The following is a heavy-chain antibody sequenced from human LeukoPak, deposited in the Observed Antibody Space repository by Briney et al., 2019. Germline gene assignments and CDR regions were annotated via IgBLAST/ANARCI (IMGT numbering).Heavy chain of an antibody. V-gene: IGHV6-1*01. Sequence: SQTLSLTCVISGDSVSSNSAAWNWIRQSPSRGLEWLGKTYYRSKWYNDYAVSVKSRMTINPDTSKNQFSLQLNSVTPADTAVYYCARARYSSAWYASRAYFFDYWGQGTLVTVSS. CDR2: TYYRSKWYN. J-gene: IGHJ4*02. CDR3: ARARYSSAWYASRAYFFDY. D-gene: IGHD6-19*01. CDR1: GDSVSSNSAA.